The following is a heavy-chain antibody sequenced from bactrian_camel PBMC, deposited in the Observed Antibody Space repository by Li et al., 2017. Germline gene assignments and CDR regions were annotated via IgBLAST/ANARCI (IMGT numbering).Heavy chain of an antibody. Sequence: VQLVESGGGLVQPGGSLRLSCAASGSNFGDYSMAWFRQAPGKEREGVAAIHTAGSSTYYGDAVKGRFTISQEKSNNTVYLTMSSAKPEDTAMYYCAADVDDSGNWCYSWDTAADMDYWGDGTQVTVS. CDR2: IHTAGSST. D-gene: IGHD3*01. J-gene: IGHJ7*01. V-gene: IGHV3S40*01. CDR1: GSNFGDYS.